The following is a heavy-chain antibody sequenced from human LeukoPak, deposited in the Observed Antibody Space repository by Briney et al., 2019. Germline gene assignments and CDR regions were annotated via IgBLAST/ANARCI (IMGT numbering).Heavy chain of an antibody. CDR3: ARGYCSSTSCYVGYDAFDI. Sequence: PGGSLRLSCAASGFTFSTYWMSWVRQAPGKGLEWVSSISSSSSYIYYADSVKGRFTISRDNAKNSLYLQMNSLRAEDTAVYYCARGYCSSTSCYVGYDAFDIWGQGTMVTVSS. CDR2: ISSSSSYI. J-gene: IGHJ3*02. V-gene: IGHV3-21*01. D-gene: IGHD2-2*01. CDR1: GFTFSTYW.